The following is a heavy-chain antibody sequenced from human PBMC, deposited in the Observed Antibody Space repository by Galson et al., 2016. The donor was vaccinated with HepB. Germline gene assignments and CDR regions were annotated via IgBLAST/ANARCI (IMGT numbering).Heavy chain of an antibody. J-gene: IGHJ3*02. CDR2: ISYDGSTK. CDR3: ARDNTILWFGELIGNAFDI. Sequence: SLRLSCAASGFTFNTYAMSWVRQAPGKGLEWVAVISYDGSTKYYADSVKGRFTISRDNSKNTLYLQMNSRRAEDTAVYYCARDNTILWFGELIGNAFDIWGQGTLVTVSS. CDR1: GFTFNTYA. D-gene: IGHD3-10*01. V-gene: IGHV3-30*04.